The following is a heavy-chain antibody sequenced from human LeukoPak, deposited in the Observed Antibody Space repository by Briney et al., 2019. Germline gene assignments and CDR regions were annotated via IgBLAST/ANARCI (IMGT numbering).Heavy chain of an antibody. Sequence: GGSLKLSCATAGLTFSASATKWVRQAAGEGLEWVGRIVSKGKNYATEYGASVTGRFTISRDDSKNTAYLQMSSLKPEDTAGYYCSRSGGDGATGEWGQGTLVTVSS. V-gene: IGHV3-73*01. CDR1: GLTFSASA. D-gene: IGHD1-26*01. J-gene: IGHJ4*02. CDR3: SRSGGDGATGE. CDR2: IVSKGKNYAT.